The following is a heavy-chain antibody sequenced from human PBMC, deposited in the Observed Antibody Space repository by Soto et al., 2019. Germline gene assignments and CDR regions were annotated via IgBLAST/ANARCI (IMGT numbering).Heavy chain of an antibody. Sequence: QVQLLQSGAEVKKPGSSVKVSCKASGGTFSSYAISWVRQAPGQGLEWMGGIIPIFGTANYAQKFQGRVTITADESTSTAYMELRSLRSEDTAVYYCASYQLAARFPTVDYWGQGTLVTVSS. CDR3: ASYQLAARFPTVDY. CDR2: IIPIFGTA. D-gene: IGHD6-6*01. CDR1: GGTFSSYA. V-gene: IGHV1-69*01. J-gene: IGHJ4*02.